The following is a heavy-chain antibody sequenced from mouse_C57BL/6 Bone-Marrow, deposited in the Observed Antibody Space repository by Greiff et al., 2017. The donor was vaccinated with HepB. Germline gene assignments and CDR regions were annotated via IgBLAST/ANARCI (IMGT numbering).Heavy chain of an antibody. V-gene: IGHV1-81*01. J-gene: IGHJ2*01. Sequence: VQLQHSGAELARPGASVKLSCKASGYTFTSYGISWVKQRTGQGLEWIGEIYPRSGNTYYNEKFKGKATLTADKSSSTAYMELRSLTSEDSAVYFCARSITTVVADYWGQGTTLTVSS. CDR1: GYTFTSYG. CDR2: IYPRSGNT. D-gene: IGHD1-1*01. CDR3: ARSITTVVADY.